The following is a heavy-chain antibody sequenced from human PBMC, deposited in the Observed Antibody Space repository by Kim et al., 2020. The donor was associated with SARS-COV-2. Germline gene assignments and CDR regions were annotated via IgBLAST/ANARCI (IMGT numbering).Heavy chain of an antibody. Sequence: TNYAQKFQGRVTMTRDTSISTAYMERSSLRSDDTAVYYCARETQQLGFDYWGQGTLVTVSS. J-gene: IGHJ4*02. CDR2: T. D-gene: IGHD6-13*01. V-gene: IGHV1-2*02. CDR3: ARETQQLGFDY.